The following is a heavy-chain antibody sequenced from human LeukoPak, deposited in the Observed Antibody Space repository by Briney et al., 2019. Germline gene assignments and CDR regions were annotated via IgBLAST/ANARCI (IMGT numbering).Heavy chain of an antibody. CDR1: GGSISSTTHY. V-gene: IGHV4-39*07. CDR3: ARGPPPDFDY. CDR2: MHYSGST. J-gene: IGHJ4*02. Sequence: SGPTLVKPSETLSLTCTVPGGSISSTTHYWSWIRQPPGKGLEWIGSMHYSGSTNYNPSLKSRVTLSADTSKNQFSLKLSSLTAADTAVYYCARGPPPDFDYWGRGTLVTVSS.